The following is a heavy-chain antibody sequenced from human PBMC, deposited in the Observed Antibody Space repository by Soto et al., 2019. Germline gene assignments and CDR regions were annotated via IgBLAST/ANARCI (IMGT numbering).Heavy chain of an antibody. Sequence: SETLSLTCSVSGGSISSGGYYWSWIRQLPGKGLEWVGYIYNSGSTHYNPSLKSRVNISADTSKNHFSLKLNSVTAADTAVYYCARSERRGDAFDIWGQGTMVTVSS. D-gene: IGHD3-10*01. CDR1: GGSISSGGYY. CDR3: ARSERRGDAFDI. V-gene: IGHV4-31*03. CDR2: IYNSGST. J-gene: IGHJ3*02.